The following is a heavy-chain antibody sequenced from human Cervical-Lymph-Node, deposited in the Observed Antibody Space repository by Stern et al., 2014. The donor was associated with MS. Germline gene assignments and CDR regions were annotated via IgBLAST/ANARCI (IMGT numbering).Heavy chain of an antibody. CDR3: ARHDGWLPHY. D-gene: IGHD5-12*01. V-gene: IGHV4-39*01. CDR2: IYYSGTT. CDR1: GGSISRSTYY. Sequence: QVQLQESGPGLVKPSETLSLTCSVSGGSISRSTYYWGWIRQPPGKGLEWIGSIYYSGTTYYNPSLTSRVTINTYTNQFSLTVTSVTAADTAVYYCARHDGWLPHYWSQGTLVTVSS. J-gene: IGHJ4*02.